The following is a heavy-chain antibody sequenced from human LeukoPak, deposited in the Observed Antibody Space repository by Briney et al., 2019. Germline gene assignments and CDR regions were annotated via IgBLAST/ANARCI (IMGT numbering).Heavy chain of an antibody. D-gene: IGHD5-24*01. CDR1: GFNLSSYA. CDR2: ISGSGGST. J-gene: IGHJ4*02. Sequence: GGSLTLSCAASGFNLSSYAMSWVRQAPGKGLEWVSAISGSGGSTYYADSVKGRFTISRDNSKNTLYLQMNSLRAEDTAVYYCAKDARRRDGYNATGYWGQGTLVTVSS. CDR3: AKDARRRDGYNATGY. V-gene: IGHV3-23*01.